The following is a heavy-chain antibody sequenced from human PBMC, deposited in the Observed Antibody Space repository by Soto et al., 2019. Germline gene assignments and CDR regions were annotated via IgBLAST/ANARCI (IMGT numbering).Heavy chain of an antibody. J-gene: IGHJ4*02. D-gene: IGHD3-10*01. CDR3: AKKVNSGPGSQYFDY. Sequence: GGSLRLSCAASGFTFSSYSMSWVRQAPGKGLEWVSGFRTSGDGGTTYYADSVKGRFTISRDNSKNMLFLQMNSLRAEDTAIYYCAKKVNSGPGSQYFDYWGQGTMVTVSS. CDR1: GFTFSSYS. CDR2: FRTSGDGGTT. V-gene: IGHV3-23*01.